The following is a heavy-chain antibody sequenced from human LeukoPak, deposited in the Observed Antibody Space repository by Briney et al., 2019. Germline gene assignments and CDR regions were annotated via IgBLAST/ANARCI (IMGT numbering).Heavy chain of an antibody. Sequence: PSETLSLTCTVSGGSINDYYWSWIQQPPGKGLEWIGYIYYSGRTNYNPSLKTRITISVDMSRNQFSLKLGSVTAADTAVYYCARVDDSSVIDFWGQGTLVTVSS. CDR3: ARVDDSSVIDF. CDR2: IYYSGRT. V-gene: IGHV4-59*01. CDR1: GGSINDYY. D-gene: IGHD3-22*01. J-gene: IGHJ4*02.